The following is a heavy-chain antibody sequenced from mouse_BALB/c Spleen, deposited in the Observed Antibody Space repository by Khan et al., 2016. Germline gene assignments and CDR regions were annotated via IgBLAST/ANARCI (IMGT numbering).Heavy chain of an antibody. J-gene: IGHJ4*01. CDR1: DFNIKDTY. CDR2: IDPANGNT. Sequence: VQLKQSGAELVKPGASVKLSCTASDFNIKDTYMHWVKQRPEQGLEWIGRIDPANGNTKYDPKFQGKATITADTSSNTAYLQLSSLTSEDTAVYYCARSYGNPYYYAMDYWGQGTSVTVSS. V-gene: IGHV14-3*02. CDR3: ARSYGNPYYYAMDY. D-gene: IGHD2-1*01.